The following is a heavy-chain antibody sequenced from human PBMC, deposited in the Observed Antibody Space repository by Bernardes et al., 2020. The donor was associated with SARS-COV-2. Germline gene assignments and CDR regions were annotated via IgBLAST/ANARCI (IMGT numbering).Heavy chain of an antibody. V-gene: IGHV1-2*02. D-gene: IGHD2-21*02. CDR1: GYTFTDYF. CDR3: ARTRTTISTTGIPVDY. Sequence: ASVKVSCKASGYTFTDYFILWVRQAPGQRLEWMGWINPNTGGTNYVQKFQGRVTMTRDTSITTAYMELSWLGSDDTAIYYCARTRTTISTTGIPVDYWGQGTLVTVSS. J-gene: IGHJ4*02. CDR2: INPNTGGT.